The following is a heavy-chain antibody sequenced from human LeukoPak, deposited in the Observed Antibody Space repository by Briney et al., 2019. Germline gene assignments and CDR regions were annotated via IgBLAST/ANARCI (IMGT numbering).Heavy chain of an antibody. D-gene: IGHD2-2*01. Sequence: GGSLRLSCAASGFTFSSYAMHWVRQAPGKGLEWVAVISYDGSNKYYADSVKGRFTISRDNSKNTLYLQMNSLRAEDTAVYYCAKDSSAYQFDPWGQGTLVTVSS. CDR2: ISYDGSNK. V-gene: IGHV3-30-3*01. J-gene: IGHJ5*02. CDR1: GFTFSSYA. CDR3: AKDSSAYQFDP.